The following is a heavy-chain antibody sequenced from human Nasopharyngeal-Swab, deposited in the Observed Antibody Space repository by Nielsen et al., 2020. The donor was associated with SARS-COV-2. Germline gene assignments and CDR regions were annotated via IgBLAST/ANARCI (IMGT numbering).Heavy chain of an antibody. CDR3: ARDGYGSGSYSN. Sequence: WIRQPPGKGLEWIGYIYYSGSTYYNPSLKSQVTISVDTSKNQFSLKLSSVTATDTAVYYCARDGYGSGSYSNWGQGTLVTVSS. D-gene: IGHD3-10*01. J-gene: IGHJ4*02. V-gene: IGHV4-30-4*01. CDR2: IYYSGST.